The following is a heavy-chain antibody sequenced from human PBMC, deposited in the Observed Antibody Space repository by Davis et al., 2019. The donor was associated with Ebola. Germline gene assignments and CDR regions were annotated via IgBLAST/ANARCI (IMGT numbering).Heavy chain of an antibody. Sequence: ASVKVSCKASGYTFTSYYMHWVRQAPGQGLEWMGIINPSGGSTSYAQKFQGRVTMTRDTSTSTVYMELSSLRSEDTAVYYCARDGRGYDFWSGYLYYYGMDVWGQGTTVTVSS. D-gene: IGHD3-3*01. CDR1: GYTFTSYY. V-gene: IGHV1-46*01. CDR2: INPSGGST. J-gene: IGHJ6*02. CDR3: ARDGRGYDFWSGYLYYYGMDV.